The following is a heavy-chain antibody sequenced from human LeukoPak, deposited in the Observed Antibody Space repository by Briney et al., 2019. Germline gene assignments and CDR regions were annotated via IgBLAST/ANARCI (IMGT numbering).Heavy chain of an antibody. CDR1: GGSISSYY. D-gene: IGHD3-9*01. CDR2: IYYSGST. CDR3: ARVPQYYDILTGYSWFDP. J-gene: IGHJ5*02. Sequence: SETLSLTCTVSGGSISSYYWSWIRQPPGKGLEWIGYIYYSGSTYYNPSLKSRVTISVDTSKNQFSLKLSSVTAADTAVYYCARVPQYYDILTGYSWFDPWGQGTLVTVYS. V-gene: IGHV4-59*06.